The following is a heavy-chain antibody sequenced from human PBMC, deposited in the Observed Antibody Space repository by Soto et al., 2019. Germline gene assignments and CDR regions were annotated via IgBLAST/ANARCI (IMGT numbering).Heavy chain of an antibody. D-gene: IGHD4-17*01. CDR3: AHITTVTTFDY. Sequence: AGPTLGNPTQTLTLTCTFSGFSLTTSVVCVVLIRQPPGKALEWLALIYWDDDERYSPSLQSRLTITKDASRNQVGLARTNMDPGETATYCRAHITTVTTFDYWGQVTLVTVSS. CDR2: IYWDDDE. V-gene: IGHV2-5*02. J-gene: IGHJ4*02. CDR1: GFSLTTSVVC.